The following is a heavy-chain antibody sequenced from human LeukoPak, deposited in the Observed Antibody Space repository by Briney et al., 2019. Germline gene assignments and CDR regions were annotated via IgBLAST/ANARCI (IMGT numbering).Heavy chain of an antibody. CDR3: TTDPLITMIVTRPGSPKSY. V-gene: IGHV3-15*01. CDR1: GLTFSNAW. Sequence: GGSLRLSCAASGLTFSNAWMSWVRQAPGKGLEWVGRIKSKTDGGTTDYAAPVKGRFTISRDDSKNTLYLQMNSLKTEDTAVCYCTTDPLITMIVTRPGSPKSYWGQGTLVTVSS. CDR2: IKSKTDGGTT. D-gene: IGHD3-22*01. J-gene: IGHJ4*02.